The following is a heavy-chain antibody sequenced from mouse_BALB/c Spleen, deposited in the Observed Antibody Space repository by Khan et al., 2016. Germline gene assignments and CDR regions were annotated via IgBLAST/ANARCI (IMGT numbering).Heavy chain of an antibody. D-gene: IGHD2-14*01. CDR1: GFAFGSYW. J-gene: IGHJ3*01. Sequence: QVQLQQSGAELVRPGSSVKISCKASGFAFGSYWMNWVKQRPGQGLEWIGQIYPGDGDTNYNGKFKGKATLTADKSSSTAYMQLSSLTSEDSAVYFCARGTPFANWGQGTLVTVSA. CDR2: IYPGDGDT. V-gene: IGHV1-80*01. CDR3: ARGTPFAN.